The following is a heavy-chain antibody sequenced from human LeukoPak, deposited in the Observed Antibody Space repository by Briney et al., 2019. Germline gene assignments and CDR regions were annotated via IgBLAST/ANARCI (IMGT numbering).Heavy chain of an antibody. CDR3: ARDGPSWCLL. D-gene: IGHD6-13*01. J-gene: IGHJ4*02. V-gene: IGHV4-61*02. CDR1: GGSISSGSYY. CDR2: IYTTGSA. Sequence: PSETLSLTCTVSGGSISSGSYYWSWIRQPAGKGLEWIGRIYTTGSANYNPSLKSRVTMSLDTSKNQFSLKLNSVTAADTAVYYCARDGPSWCLLWGQGALVTVSS.